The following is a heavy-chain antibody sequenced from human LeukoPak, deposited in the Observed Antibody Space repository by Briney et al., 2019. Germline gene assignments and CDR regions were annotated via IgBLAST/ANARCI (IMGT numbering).Heavy chain of an antibody. CDR2: ICSSSSYI. D-gene: IGHD2-2*01. CDR3: AKDPVVEYQLLPNWFDP. Sequence: GGSLRLSCAASGFTFSSYSMNWVRQAPGKGLEWVSSICSSSSYIYYADSVKGRFTISRDNAKNSLYLQMNSLRAEDTAVYYCAKDPVVEYQLLPNWFDPWGQGTLVTVSS. J-gene: IGHJ5*02. V-gene: IGHV3-21*04. CDR1: GFTFSSYS.